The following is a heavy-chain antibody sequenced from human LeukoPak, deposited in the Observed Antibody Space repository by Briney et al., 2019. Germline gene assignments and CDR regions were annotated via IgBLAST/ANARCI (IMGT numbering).Heavy chain of an antibody. CDR3: ARDDILTGPKSYYYYGMDV. Sequence: ASVKVSCKASGYTFTDYYLHWVRQAPGHGLEWMGWINPKTGVTKYAQNFQGRVTMTRDTSISTAYMEVSRLRSDDTAVFYCARDDILTGPKSYYYYGMDVWGQGTTVTVSS. J-gene: IGHJ6*02. CDR2: INPKTGVT. V-gene: IGHV1-2*02. D-gene: IGHD3-9*01. CDR1: GYTFTDYY.